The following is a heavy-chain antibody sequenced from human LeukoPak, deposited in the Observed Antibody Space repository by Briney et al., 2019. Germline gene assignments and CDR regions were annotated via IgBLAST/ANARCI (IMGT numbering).Heavy chain of an antibody. J-gene: IGHJ4*02. CDR2: ISNDGNKQ. CDR3: ARDKTGGWYATFDY. CDR1: GFTFSGEA. D-gene: IGHD6-19*01. V-gene: IGHV3-30-3*01. Sequence: GGSLRLSCVASGFTFSGEAMHWVRQTPGKGLEWVAVISNDGNKQQYADSVKGRFTISRDNSKSRVFLQMNSLRPEDTAIYYCARDKTGGWYATFDYWGQGTLVTVSS.